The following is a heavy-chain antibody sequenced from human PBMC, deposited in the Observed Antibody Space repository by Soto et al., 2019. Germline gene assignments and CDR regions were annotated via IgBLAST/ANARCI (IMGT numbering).Heavy chain of an antibody. D-gene: IGHD6-19*01. Sequence: PGGSLRLSCAASGFTFSSYAMHWVRQAPGKGLEWVAVISYDGSNKYYADSVKGRFTISRDNSKNTLYLQMNSLRAEDTAVYYCARTMLGGWYGGAFDIWGQGTMVTVSS. CDR1: GFTFSSYA. CDR2: ISYDGSNK. V-gene: IGHV3-30-3*01. CDR3: ARTMLGGWYGGAFDI. J-gene: IGHJ3*02.